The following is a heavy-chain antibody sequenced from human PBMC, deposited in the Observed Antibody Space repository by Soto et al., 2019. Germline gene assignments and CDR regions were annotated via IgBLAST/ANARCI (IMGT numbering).Heavy chain of an antibody. CDR1: GYSISSGYY. CDR3: ARDQAVGYDFWSGYYRGNWFDP. Sequence: KTSETLSLTCAVSGYSISSGYYWGWIRQPPGKGLEWIGSIYHSGSTYYNPSLKSRVTISVDTSKNQFSLKLSSVTAADTAVYYCARDQAVGYDFWSGYYRGNWFDPWGQGTLVTVSS. D-gene: IGHD3-3*01. CDR2: IYHSGST. J-gene: IGHJ5*02. V-gene: IGHV4-38-2*02.